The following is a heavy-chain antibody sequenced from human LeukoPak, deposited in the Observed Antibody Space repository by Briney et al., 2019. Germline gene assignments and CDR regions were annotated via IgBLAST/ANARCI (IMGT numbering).Heavy chain of an antibody. CDR1: GFTFSSYS. CDR3: AKDRSSSGWSFDY. V-gene: IGHV3-21*01. Sequence: PGGSLRLSCAASGFTFSSYSMNWVRQAPGKGLEWVSSISSSSSYIYYADSVKGRFTISRDNSKNTLYLQMNSLRAEDTAVYYCAKDRSSSGWSFDYWGQGTLVTVSS. J-gene: IGHJ4*02. CDR2: ISSSSSYI. D-gene: IGHD6-19*01.